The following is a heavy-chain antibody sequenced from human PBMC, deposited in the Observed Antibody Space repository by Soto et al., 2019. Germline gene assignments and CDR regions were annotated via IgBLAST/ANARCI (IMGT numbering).Heavy chain of an antibody. V-gene: IGHV1-69*12. D-gene: IGHD2-15*01. CDR1: GGTFSSYA. J-gene: IGHJ6*02. CDR2: IIPIFGTA. CDR3: ARAVSSARQKGRYYYYGMDV. Sequence: QVQLVQSGAEVKKPGSSVKVSCKASGGTFSSYAISWVRQAPGQGLEWMGGIIPIFGTANYAQKFQGRVTITADESTSTAYMELSRLRTEDTAVYYCARAVSSARQKGRYYYYGMDVWGQGTTVTVSS.